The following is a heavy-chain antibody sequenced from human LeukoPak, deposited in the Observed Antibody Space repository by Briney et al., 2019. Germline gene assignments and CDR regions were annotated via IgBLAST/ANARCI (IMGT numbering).Heavy chain of an antibody. D-gene: IGHD6-19*01. CDR3: AKGRAGIAVAGRAYYYYGMDV. CDR1: GFMFSSNW. V-gene: IGHV3-23*03. Sequence: GGSLRLSCAASGFMFSSNWMSWVRQAPGKGLEWVSVIYSGGSTYYADSVKGRFTISRDNSKNTLYLQMNSLRAEDTAVYYCAKGRAGIAVAGRAYYYYGMDVWGQGTTVTVSS. J-gene: IGHJ6*02. CDR2: IYSGGST.